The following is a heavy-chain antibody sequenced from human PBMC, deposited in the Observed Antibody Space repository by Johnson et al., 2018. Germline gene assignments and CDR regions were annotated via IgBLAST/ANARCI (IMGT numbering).Heavy chain of an antibody. V-gene: IGHV3-21*01. J-gene: IGHJ3*02. Sequence: VQLVESGGALLKPGGSLRLSCAASGFSFSDFSMNWVRQAPGKGLEWVSSISSGSSYIYYGNSVKGRFTISRDNAKNSLYLQMNNLRAEDTAVYYCERWGYGGYGGCEIWGRGTMGTVAS. CDR2: ISSGSSYI. CDR1: GFSFSDFS. D-gene: IGHD4-23*01. CDR3: ERWGYGGYGGCEI.